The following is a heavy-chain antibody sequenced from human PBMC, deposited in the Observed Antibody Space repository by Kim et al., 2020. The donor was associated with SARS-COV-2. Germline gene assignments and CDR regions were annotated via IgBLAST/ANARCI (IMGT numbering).Heavy chain of an antibody. J-gene: IGHJ4*02. D-gene: IGHD6-19*01. Sequence: APVKGRFNISRDESKNTLYLQMNNVKTEDTAMYYCIRDVKKDVNVGWVNNWGQGALVTVSS. CDR3: IRDVKKDVNVGWVNN. V-gene: IGHV3-15*01.